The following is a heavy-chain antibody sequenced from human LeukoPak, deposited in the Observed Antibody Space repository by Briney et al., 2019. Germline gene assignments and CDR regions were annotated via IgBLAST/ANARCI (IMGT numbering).Heavy chain of an antibody. CDR3: ARGPRLDSSGWYYGAFDI. CDR2: INPNSGGT. J-gene: IGHJ3*02. D-gene: IGHD6-19*01. CDR1: GYTFTGYY. Sequence: GASVKVSCKASGYTFTGYYMHWVRQAPGQGLEWMGRINPNSGGTNYAQKFQGRVTMTRDTSISTAYMELSRLRSGDTAVYYCARGPRLDSSGWYYGAFDIWGQGTMVTVSS. V-gene: IGHV1-2*06.